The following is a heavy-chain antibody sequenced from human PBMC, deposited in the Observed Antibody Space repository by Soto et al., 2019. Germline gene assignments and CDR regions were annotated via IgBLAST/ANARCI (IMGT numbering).Heavy chain of an antibody. Sequence: GSLRLSCAASGFTFSSYWMHWVRQAPGKGLVWVSRINSDGSSTSYADSVKGRFTISRDNAKNTLYLQMNSLRTEDTALFYCARGKLAAAGTEYYFDYWGQGTRVTVPS. CDR1: GFTFSSYW. V-gene: IGHV3-74*01. D-gene: IGHD6-13*01. J-gene: IGHJ4*02. CDR2: INSDGSST. CDR3: ARGKLAAAGTEYYFDY.